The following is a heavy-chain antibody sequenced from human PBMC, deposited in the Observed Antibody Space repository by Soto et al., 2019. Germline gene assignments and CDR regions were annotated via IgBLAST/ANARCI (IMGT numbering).Heavy chain of an antibody. J-gene: IGHJ4*02. Sequence: QVQLVQSGAEVKKPGASVKVSCKASGYTFTSYGISWVRQAPGQGLEWMGWISGYNGNTKYAQKLKGRVTMTTEHSTSNGCMGMRSLRADDPAVYYCARALGGQTVASWGQGPLVTVSS. CDR1: GYTFTSYG. V-gene: IGHV1-18*01. D-gene: IGHD1-26*01. CDR2: ISGYNGNT. CDR3: ARALGGQTVAS.